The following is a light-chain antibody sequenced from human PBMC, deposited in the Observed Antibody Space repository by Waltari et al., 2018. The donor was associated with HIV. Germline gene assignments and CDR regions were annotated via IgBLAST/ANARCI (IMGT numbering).Light chain of an antibody. CDR2: WAS. J-gene: IGKJ1*01. Sequence: DIVLTQSPDSLAVSLGERATINCKASQSVLYTSNSKNYLSWYQQRPGQPPKLLIYWASTRESGVPDRFSGSASGTDFTLTISGLQAEDVAVYYCHQYSTTPWAFGQGTKVEIK. V-gene: IGKV4-1*01. CDR3: HQYSTTPWA. CDR1: QSVLYTSNSKNY.